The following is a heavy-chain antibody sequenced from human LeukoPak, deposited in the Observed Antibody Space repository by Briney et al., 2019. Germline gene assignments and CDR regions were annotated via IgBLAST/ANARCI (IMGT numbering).Heavy chain of an antibody. CDR2: ISYDGSNK. V-gene: IGHV3-30*18. CDR1: GFTFSSYG. J-gene: IGHJ5*02. D-gene: IGHD6-13*01. Sequence: PGGSLRLSCAASGFTFSSYGMHWVRQAPGKGLEWVAVISYDGSNKYYADSVKGRFTISRDNSKNTLYLQMNSLRAEDTAVYDCAKDGPPNSSSWFPNWFDPWGQGTLVTVSS. CDR3: AKDGPPNSSSWFPNWFDP.